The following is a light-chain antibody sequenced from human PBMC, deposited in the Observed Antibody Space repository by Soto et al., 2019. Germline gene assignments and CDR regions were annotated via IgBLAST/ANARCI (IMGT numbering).Light chain of an antibody. J-gene: IGKJ2*01. CDR2: GAS. CDR1: QSVSSSY. V-gene: IGKV3-20*01. Sequence: EIVLTQSPGTLSLSPGERATLSCRASQSVSSSYLAWYQHKPGQAPRLLIYGASSRATGIPHRFSGSGSGTDFTITISTLEPEDFAVYYCQQYGSSPPYSFGQGTKLEIK. CDR3: QQYGSSPPYS.